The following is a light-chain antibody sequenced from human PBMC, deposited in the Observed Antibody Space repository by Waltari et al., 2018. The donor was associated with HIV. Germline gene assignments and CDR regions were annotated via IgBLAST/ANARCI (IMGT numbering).Light chain of an antibody. CDR3: QSYDSSNSNWV. CDR2: YDK. V-gene: IGLV6-57*02. Sequence: NFMLTQPHSVSESPGKTVTISCTGSSGSIARNYVQGYEQRPGSAPTTVIYYDKQRPSGVPDRFSGSIDSSSNSASLIISGLQTEDEADYYCQSYDSSNSNWVFGGVTKLTVL. J-gene: IGLJ3*02. CDR1: SGSIARNY.